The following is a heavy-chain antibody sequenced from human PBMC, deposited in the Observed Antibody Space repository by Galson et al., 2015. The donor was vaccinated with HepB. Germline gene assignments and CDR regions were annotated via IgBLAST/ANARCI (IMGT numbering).Heavy chain of an antibody. D-gene: IGHD1-26*01. CDR1: GFTFNNFP. J-gene: IGHJ3*02. CDR2: ISGGGGTT. V-gene: IGHV3-23*01. Sequence: SLRLSCAASGFTFNNFPLSWVRQAPGKGLEWVSTISGGGGTTYYADSMKGRFTISRDNSRNTLFLQMSSLRAEDTAVYYCAKGWGGDYYAAFDIWGQGTMVTVSS. CDR3: AKGWGGDYYAAFDI.